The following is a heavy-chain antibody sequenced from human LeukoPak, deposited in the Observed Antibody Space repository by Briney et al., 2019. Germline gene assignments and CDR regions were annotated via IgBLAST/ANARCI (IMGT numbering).Heavy chain of an antibody. D-gene: IGHD5-12*01. Sequence: KTSETLSLTCTVSGGSISSSSYYWGWIRQPPGKGLEWVSYIDSSASTTYYAGSVQGRFTISRDNAKNSLYLQMRSLRVEDTAFYYCASAHGGSGYDRPFDYWGQGTLVTVSS. CDR2: IDSSASTT. CDR1: GGSISSSSYY. V-gene: IGHV3-11*04. J-gene: IGHJ4*02. CDR3: ASAHGGSGYDRPFDY.